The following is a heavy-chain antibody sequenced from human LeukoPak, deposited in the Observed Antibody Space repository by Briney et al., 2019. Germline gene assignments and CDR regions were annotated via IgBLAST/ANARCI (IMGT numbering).Heavy chain of an antibody. CDR1: GFTFDDYA. V-gene: IGHV3-9*01. CDR2: ISWNSGSI. CDR3: AKETTVTSRNYYFDY. J-gene: IGHJ4*02. D-gene: IGHD4-17*01. Sequence: PGRSLRLSCAASGFTFDDYAMHWVRQAPGEGLEWVSGISWNSGSIGYADSVKGRFTISRDNAKNSLYLQMNSLRAEDTALYYCAKETTVTSRNYYFDYWGQGTLVTVSS.